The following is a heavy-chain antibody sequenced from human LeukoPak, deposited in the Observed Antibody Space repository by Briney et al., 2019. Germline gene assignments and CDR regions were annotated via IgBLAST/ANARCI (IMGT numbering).Heavy chain of an antibody. Sequence: GGPLRLSCAASGFTFSSYAMSWVRQAPGKGLEWVSTITGSGGATYYADSVKGRFTISRDNSKNTLYLQMNSLRAEDTAVYYCAKDRAGTTSRGFDCWGQGTPVTVSS. V-gene: IGHV3-23*01. D-gene: IGHD6-19*01. CDR1: GFTFSSYA. J-gene: IGHJ4*02. CDR2: ITGSGGAT. CDR3: AKDRAGTTSRGFDC.